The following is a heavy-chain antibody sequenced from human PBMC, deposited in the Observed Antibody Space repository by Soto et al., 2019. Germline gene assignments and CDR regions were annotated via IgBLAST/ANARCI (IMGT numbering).Heavy chain of an antibody. Sequence: QMQVVQSGPEVKKPGTSVKVSCKTSGFTFSNSAVQWVRQARGQRLEWIAWIVVGSGTTNYAQNLQGRVTITRDMSTSTAYMELSSLRSEDTAVYYCAAELDSGGSCCSCDLGGQGTMVTVSS. CDR3: AAELDSGGSCCSCDL. V-gene: IGHV1-58*01. CDR2: IVVGSGTT. J-gene: IGHJ3*01. CDR1: GFTFSNSA. D-gene: IGHD2-15*01.